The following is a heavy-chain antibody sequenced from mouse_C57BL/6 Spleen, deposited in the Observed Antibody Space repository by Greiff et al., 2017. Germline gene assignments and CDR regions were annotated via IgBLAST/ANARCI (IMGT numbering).Heavy chain of an antibody. Sequence: VQLQQSGAELVRPGTSVKVSCKASGYAFTNYLIEWVKQRPGQGLEWIGVINPGSGGTNYNEKFKGKATLTADKSSSTAYMQLSSLTSEDAAVYFCAGGGGYDEAWFAYWGQGTLVTVSA. CDR1: GYAFTNYL. V-gene: IGHV1-54*01. CDR2: INPGSGGT. CDR3: AGGGGYDEAWFAY. D-gene: IGHD2-2*01. J-gene: IGHJ3*01.